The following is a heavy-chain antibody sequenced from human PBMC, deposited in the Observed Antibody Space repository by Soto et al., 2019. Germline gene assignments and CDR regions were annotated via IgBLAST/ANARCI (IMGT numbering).Heavy chain of an antibody. CDR1: GFAFNNYG. V-gene: IGHV3-21*01. D-gene: IGHD6-6*01. CDR2: ISKSDYT. CDR3: ARDQLPHPEYSSSDYYYYGMDV. Sequence: PGGSLRLSCTVSGFAFNNYGINWVRQAPGKGLEWVSSISKSDYTYYSDSVKGRSTISRDNAKNSLYLQMNSLRAEDTAVYYCARDQLPHPEYSSSDYYYYGMDVWGQGTTVTVSS. J-gene: IGHJ6*02.